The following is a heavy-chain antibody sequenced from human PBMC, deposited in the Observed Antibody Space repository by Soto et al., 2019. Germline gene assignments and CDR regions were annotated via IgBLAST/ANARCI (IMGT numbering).Heavy chain of an antibody. CDR3: VPKTEPRIYGFDP. D-gene: IGHD1-1*01. CDR1: GLVFSNFA. J-gene: IGHJ5*02. V-gene: IGHV3-23*01. Sequence: EVQLLESGGRLVQPGGSLRLSCTVSGLVFSNFAMAWVRQAPGKGLEWVSTISGNGGNTYYADSVKGRFTISRDNSRNTLFLQMNSLRAEDTAIYYCVPKTEPRIYGFDPWGQGTLVSVSS. CDR2: ISGNGGNT.